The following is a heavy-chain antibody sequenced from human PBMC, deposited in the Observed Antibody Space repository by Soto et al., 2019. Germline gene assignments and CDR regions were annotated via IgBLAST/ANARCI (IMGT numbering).Heavy chain of an antibody. Sequence: ASETLSLTCTVSGGAIGSYYCIFIGHPSFKGLEWIVRIYTSGSTNYNPSLKSRVTMSVDTSKNQFSLKLSSVTAADTAVYYCARVIVVVAASGPNWFDPWGQGTLVTVSS. CDR2: IYTSGST. CDR3: ARVIVVVAASGPNWFDP. J-gene: IGHJ5*02. V-gene: IGHV4-4*07. CDR1: GGAIGSYY. D-gene: IGHD2-15*01.